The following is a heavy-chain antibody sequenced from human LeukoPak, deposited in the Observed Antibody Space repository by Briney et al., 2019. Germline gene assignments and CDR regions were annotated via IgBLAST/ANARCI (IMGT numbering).Heavy chain of an antibody. CDR2: IIPIFGIA. D-gene: IGHD2-15*01. CDR1: GGTFSSYA. CDR3: ARDPYSYPHMDV. V-gene: IGHV1-69*13. J-gene: IGHJ6*02. Sequence: ASVKVSCKASGGTFSSYAISWVRQAPGQGLEWMGGIIPIFGIANYAQKFQGRVTITADESTSTAYMELSSLRSEDTAVYYCARDPYSYPHMDVWGQGTTVTVSS.